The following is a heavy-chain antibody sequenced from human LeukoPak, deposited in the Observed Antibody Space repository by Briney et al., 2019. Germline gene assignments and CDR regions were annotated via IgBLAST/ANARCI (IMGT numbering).Heavy chain of an antibody. CDR3: AKDFGSGWLLNEIGN. V-gene: IGHV3-43*02. CDR2: ISGDGDFI. Sequence: GGSLRLSCAASGFTFSDHFMDWVRQAPGKGLEGVSVISGDGDFIFYADSVKVRFTISRDNSKNSLYFQMNSLTTADTAFYYCAKDFGSGWLLNEIGNWGQGTLVTVSS. J-gene: IGHJ4*02. CDR1: GFTFSDHF. D-gene: IGHD6-19*01.